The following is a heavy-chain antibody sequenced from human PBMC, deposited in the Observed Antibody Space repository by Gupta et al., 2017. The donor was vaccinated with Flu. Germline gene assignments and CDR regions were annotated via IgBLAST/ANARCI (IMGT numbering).Heavy chain of an antibody. CDR3: ARLGASPSLTARRRFFPSWFDP. D-gene: IGHD6-6*01. Sequence: YFWTWIRQTPGKRLEWIGDICYSGNSNENPSLKSRVTISVDTSKDQFSLILNSVTAADTAVYYCARLGASPSLTARRRFFPSWFDPWGQGTLVIVS. V-gene: IGHV4-61*07. CDR2: ICYSGNS. J-gene: IGHJ5*02. CDR1: YF.